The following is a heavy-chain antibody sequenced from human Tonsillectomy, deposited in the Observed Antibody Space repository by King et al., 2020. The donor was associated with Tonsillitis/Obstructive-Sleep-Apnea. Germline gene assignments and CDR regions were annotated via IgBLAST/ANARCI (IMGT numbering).Heavy chain of an antibody. CDR3: ASSLEDQLLPYFFDF. V-gene: IGHV5-51*01. D-gene: IGHD1-26*01. Sequence: VQLVQSGAEVKEPGESLRISCQGSGYPFISFWIGWVRQMPGKGLEWVGFIYPGDSDTRYSPSFQGQVTISADKSINTAYLQWSSLKASDTAMYYCASSLEDQLLPYFFDFWGQGTLVTVSS. CDR1: GYPFISFW. CDR2: IYPGDSDT. J-gene: IGHJ4*02.